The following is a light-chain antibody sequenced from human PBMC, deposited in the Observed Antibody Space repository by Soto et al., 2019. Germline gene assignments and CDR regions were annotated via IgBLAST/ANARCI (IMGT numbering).Light chain of an antibody. V-gene: IGKV3-15*01. CDR1: QSVSSS. CDR2: GAS. J-gene: IGKJ1*01. CDR3: QQYDNWLTGT. Sequence: EIVMTQSPVTLSVSPGERATLSCRASQSVSSSLAWYQQKPGQAPRLLISGASTRATGVPARFSGSASGTEFTLTISSLLSEDFALYYCQQYDNWLTGTFGQGTKVDIK.